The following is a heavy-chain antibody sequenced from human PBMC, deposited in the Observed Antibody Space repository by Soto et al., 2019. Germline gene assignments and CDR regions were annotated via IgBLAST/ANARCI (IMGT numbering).Heavy chain of an antibody. CDR3: AKVRPLGKCTRTSCLGAFDI. D-gene: IGHD2-2*01. J-gene: IGHJ3*02. V-gene: IGHV3-23*01. CDR2: ITASGDTT. CDR1: GFTFSSYA. Sequence: EVQLLESGGGLVQPGGSLRLSCAASGFTFSSYAMSWVRQAPGTGLEWDSAITASGDTTYYADSVKGRFTISRDNTKSTMYLQMNRLRADDTAVYYCAKVRPLGKCTRTSCLGAFDIWGQGTMVTVSS.